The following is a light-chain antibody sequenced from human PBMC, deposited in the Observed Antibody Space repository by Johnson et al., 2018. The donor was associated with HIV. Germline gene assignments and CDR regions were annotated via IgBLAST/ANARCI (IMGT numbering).Light chain of an antibody. J-gene: IGLJ1*01. CDR3: GTWDTSPSAGGG. V-gene: IGLV1-51*02. CDR2: ENS. Sequence: QSVLTQPPSVSAAPGQKVTISCSGSSSNIGNKYVSWYQQLPGTAPKLLIYENSKRPSGIPDRFSGSKSGTSATLGITGLQTGDEADYYCGTWDTSPSAGGGFGTGTQVTVL. CDR1: SSNIGNKY.